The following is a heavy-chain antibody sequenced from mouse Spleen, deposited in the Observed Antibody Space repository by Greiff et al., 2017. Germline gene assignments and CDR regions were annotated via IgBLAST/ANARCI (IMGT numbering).Heavy chain of an antibody. V-gene: IGHV3-2*02. CDR1: GYSITSDYA. CDR3: ASQIHYYGKGFAY. Sequence: DVQLVESGPGLVKPSQSLSLTCTVTGYSITSDYAWNWIRQFPGNKLEWMGYISYSGSTSYNPSLKSRISITRDTSKNQFFLQLNSVTTEDTATYYCASQIHYYGKGFAYWGQGTLVTVSA. J-gene: IGHJ3*01. CDR2: ISYSGST. D-gene: IGHD1-2*01.